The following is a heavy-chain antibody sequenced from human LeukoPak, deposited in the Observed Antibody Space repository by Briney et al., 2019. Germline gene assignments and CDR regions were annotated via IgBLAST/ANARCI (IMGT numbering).Heavy chain of an antibody. CDR2: IYITGST. CDR3: ARLPFYDFWSGFDY. J-gene: IGHJ4*02. CDR1: GGSISSGRYY. D-gene: IGHD3-3*01. Sequence: SETLSLTCIVSGGSISSGRYYWSWIRQSAGKGLEWIGRIYITGSTNHNPFLKSRVTISVDTSKNQFSLKLSSVTAADTAVYYCARLPFYDFWSGFDYWGQGTLVTVSS. V-gene: IGHV4-61*02.